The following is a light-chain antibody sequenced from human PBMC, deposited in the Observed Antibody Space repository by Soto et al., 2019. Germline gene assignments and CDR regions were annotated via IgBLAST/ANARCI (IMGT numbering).Light chain of an antibody. V-gene: IGKV3-15*01. Sequence: EIVMTQSPATLSVSPGERATLSCRASQSVSSNLAWYQQKPGQAPRLLIYGASTRATGIPARFSGSGSGTEFTLTISSLQSEDFAVYYCQFKGTFGGGTKVDIK. CDR2: GAS. CDR1: QSVSSN. J-gene: IGKJ4*01. CDR3: QFKGT.